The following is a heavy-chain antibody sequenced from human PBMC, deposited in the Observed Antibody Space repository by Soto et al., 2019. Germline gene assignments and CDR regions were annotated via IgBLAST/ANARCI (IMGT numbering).Heavy chain of an antibody. CDR2: ISGSGGST. J-gene: IGHJ4*02. V-gene: IGHV3-23*01. Sequence: PGGSLRLSCAASGFTFSSYAMSWVRQAPGKGLEWVSAISGSGGSTYYADSVKGRFTISRDNSKKTLYLQMNSLKAEDTAVYYCAKWASVPAARRSFDYWGQGTLVTVSS. D-gene: IGHD2-2*01. CDR3: AKWASVPAARRSFDY. CDR1: GFTFSSYA.